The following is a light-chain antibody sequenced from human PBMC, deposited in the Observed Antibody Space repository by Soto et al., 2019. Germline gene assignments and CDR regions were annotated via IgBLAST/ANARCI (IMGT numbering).Light chain of an antibody. CDR1: QSVSSNY. V-gene: IGKV3-20*01. CDR3: QHYSSSPPEFT. J-gene: IGKJ3*01. CDR2: GAS. Sequence: EIVLTQSPATLSLSPGERATLSCRASQSVSSNYLAWYQQRPGQAPRLLIFGASYRATGIPDRFSGSGSRTDFTLTISRLEPEDFAVYYCQHYSSSPPEFTFGPGTKVDSK.